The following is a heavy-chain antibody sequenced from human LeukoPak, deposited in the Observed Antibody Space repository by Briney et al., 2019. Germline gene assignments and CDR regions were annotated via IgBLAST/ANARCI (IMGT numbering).Heavy chain of an antibody. CDR3: ARGYYYDSSGYYPFDY. CDR1: GFTFSDYY. Sequence: PGGSLRLSCAASGFTFSDYYMSWIRQAPGKGQEWVSYISSSGSTIYYADSVKGRFTISRDNAKNSLYLQMNSLRAEDTAVYYCARGYYYDSSGYYPFDYWGQGTLVTVSS. V-gene: IGHV3-11*01. CDR2: ISSSGSTI. D-gene: IGHD3-22*01. J-gene: IGHJ4*02.